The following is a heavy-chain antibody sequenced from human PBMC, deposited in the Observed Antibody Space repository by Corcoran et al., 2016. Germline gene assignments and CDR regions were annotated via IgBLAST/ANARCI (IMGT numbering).Heavy chain of an antibody. D-gene: IGHD3-10*01. V-gene: IGHV3-30*18. J-gene: IGHJ4*02. Sequence: QVQLEESGGGVVQPGRSLRLSCAASGFTFSSYGMHWVRQAPGKGLEWVAVISYDGNNKYCADSVKGRFTISRDNSKNTLYLQMNSLRAEDTAVYYCAKGSGSYYSSFDYWGQGTLVTVSS. CDR2: ISYDGNNK. CDR3: AKGSGSYYSSFDY. CDR1: GFTFSSYG.